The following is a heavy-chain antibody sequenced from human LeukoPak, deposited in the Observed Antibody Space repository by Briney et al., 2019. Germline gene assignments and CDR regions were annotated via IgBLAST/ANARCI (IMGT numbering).Heavy chain of an antibody. Sequence: SETLSLTCTVSGGSISSSSSYWGWIRQPPGKGLEWIGNIYYSGNTYYNPSLKSRVTISADTSKNHFSLNLKSVTAADTAVYYCARDYGDYQFDYWGQGILVTVSS. CDR1: GGSISSSSSY. J-gene: IGHJ4*02. D-gene: IGHD4-17*01. CDR2: IYYSGNT. CDR3: ARDYGDYQFDY. V-gene: IGHV4-39*02.